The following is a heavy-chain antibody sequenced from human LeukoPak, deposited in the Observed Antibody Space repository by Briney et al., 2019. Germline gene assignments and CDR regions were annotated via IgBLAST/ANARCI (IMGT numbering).Heavy chain of an antibody. CDR2: ISGSGGST. V-gene: IGHV3-23*01. D-gene: IGHD3-22*01. Sequence: GGSLGLSCAASGFTFSSYAMSWVRQAPGKGLEWVSAISGSGGSTYYADSVKGRFTISRDNSKNTLYLQMNSLRAEDTAVYYCANHAPDYYDSSGYYPEYFQHWGQGTLVTVSS. CDR3: ANHAPDYYDSSGYYPEYFQH. CDR1: GFTFSSYA. J-gene: IGHJ1*01.